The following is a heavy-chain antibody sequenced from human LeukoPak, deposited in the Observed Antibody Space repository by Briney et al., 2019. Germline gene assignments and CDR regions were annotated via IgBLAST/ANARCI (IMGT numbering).Heavy chain of an antibody. CDR3: ARATNYYYDSSGYAPDFDY. J-gene: IGHJ4*02. D-gene: IGHD3-22*01. CDR1: GFTFNYYA. CDR2: ISGSGGGT. V-gene: IGHV3-23*01. Sequence: GGSLRLSCTASGFTFNYYAMSWVRQAPGKGLEWVSAISGSGGGTYYADSVKGRFIISRDNSKNTLYLQMNSLRAEDTALYYCARATNYYYDSSGYAPDFDYWGQGTLVTVSS.